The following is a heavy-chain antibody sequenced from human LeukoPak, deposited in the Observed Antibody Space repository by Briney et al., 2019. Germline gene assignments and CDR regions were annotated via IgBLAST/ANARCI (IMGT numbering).Heavy chain of an antibody. V-gene: IGHV3-48*04. CDR2: VSSTGKTT. D-gene: IGHD6-13*01. CDR3: ASRPLSGRSTWYTLDF. J-gene: IGHJ4*02. CDR1: GFTSTSYS. Sequence: GGSLRLSCAASGFTSTSYSINWVRQAPGKGLEWISYVSSTGKTTYHAASVKGRVTFSRDDADNSLYLQMNSLRVEDTGIYYCASRPLSGRSTWYTLDFWGQGVLVTVSS.